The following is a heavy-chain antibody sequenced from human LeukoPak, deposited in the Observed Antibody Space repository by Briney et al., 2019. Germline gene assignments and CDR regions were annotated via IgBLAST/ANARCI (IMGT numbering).Heavy chain of an antibody. CDR1: GGSFSGYF. D-gene: IGHD1-26*01. J-gene: IGHJ4*02. Sequence: KTSETLSLTCAVYGGSFSGYFWSYIRQPPGNGLEWLGEISHSGSTNYSPSLKSRVTISVDTSKNQFSLKLSSVTAADTAVYYCARALHGGSYFLDYWGQGTLVTVSS. V-gene: IGHV4-34*01. CDR3: ARALHGGSYFLDY. CDR2: ISHSGST.